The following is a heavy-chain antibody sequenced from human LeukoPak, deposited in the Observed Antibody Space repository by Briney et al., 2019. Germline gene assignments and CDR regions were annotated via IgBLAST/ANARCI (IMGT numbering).Heavy chain of an antibody. J-gene: IGHJ4*02. CDR2: IIDSGGST. Sequence: GGSLRLSCAASGFTFSNYAMRWVRQAPGKGLEWVSAIIDSGGSTYYADSVKGRFTISRDNSKNTLYLQMNSLRAEDTAVYYCAKDSEIVVVPAAIGYWGQGTPVTVSS. CDR3: AKDSEIVVVPAAIGY. V-gene: IGHV3-23*01. D-gene: IGHD2-2*01. CDR1: GFTFSNYA.